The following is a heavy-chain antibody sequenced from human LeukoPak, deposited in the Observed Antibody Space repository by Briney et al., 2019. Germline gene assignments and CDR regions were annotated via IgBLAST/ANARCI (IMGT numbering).Heavy chain of an antibody. V-gene: IGHV3-23*01. CDR1: GFTFCSYG. Sequence: GGSLRLSCAASGFTFCSYGMSWVRQAPGKGLEWVSFITPNADRASYADSVKGRFTISRDNPRNTLYMQMNSLRDEDTAVYYCAIMHGYYDGSGYWVQWGQGTLVTVSS. D-gene: IGHD3-22*01. CDR2: ITPNADRA. J-gene: IGHJ1*01. CDR3: AIMHGYYDGSGYWVQ.